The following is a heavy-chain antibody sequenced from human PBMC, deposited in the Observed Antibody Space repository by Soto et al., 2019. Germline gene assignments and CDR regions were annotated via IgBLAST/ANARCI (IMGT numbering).Heavy chain of an antibody. CDR2: IDWDDDK. V-gene: IGHV2-70*01. CDR1: GFSLSTSGMC. J-gene: IGHJ4*02. CDR3: ARNFLAVAGMGGFDY. D-gene: IGHD6-19*01. Sequence: GSGPTLVNPTQTLTLTCTFSGFSLSTSGMCVSWIRQPPGKALEWLALIDWDDDKYYSTSLKTRLTISKDTSKNQVVLTMTNMDPVDTATYYCARNFLAVAGMGGFDYWGQGTLVTVSS.